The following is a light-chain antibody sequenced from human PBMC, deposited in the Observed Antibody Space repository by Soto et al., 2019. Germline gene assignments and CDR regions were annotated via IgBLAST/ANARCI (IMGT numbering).Light chain of an antibody. CDR1: RDISSY. J-gene: IGKJ4*01. Sequence: LTQSPATLSLSLGDRVTITCRASRDISSYLAWYQQKPGQAHSLLIYGAYTRPSGVPARFSGSGSGTDFTLTIRSLEPEDFAVYYCQQYRSYPPTFGGGTKVDIK. CDR3: QQYRSYPPT. V-gene: IGKV3-11*01. CDR2: GAY.